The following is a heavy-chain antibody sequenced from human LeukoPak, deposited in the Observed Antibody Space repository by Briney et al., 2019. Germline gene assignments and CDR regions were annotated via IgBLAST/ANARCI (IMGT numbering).Heavy chain of an antibody. D-gene: IGHD2-15*01. V-gene: IGHV4-34*01. CDR2: INHSGST. CDR3: ARGSRGGRNWFDP. J-gene: IGHJ5*02. CDR1: GGSFSGYY. Sequence: SETLSLTCAVYGGSFSGYYWSWIRQPPGKGLEWIGEINHSGSTNYNPSLKSRVTISVDTSKNQFSLKLSSVTAADTAVYYCARGSRGGRNWFDPWGQGTLVTVSS.